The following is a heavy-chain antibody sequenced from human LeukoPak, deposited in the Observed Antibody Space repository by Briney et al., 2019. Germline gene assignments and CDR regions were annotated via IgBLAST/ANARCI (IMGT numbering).Heavy chain of an antibody. CDR2: IQYDGRNK. D-gene: IGHD1-26*01. CDR3: AKNDGNYCDP. Sequence: GGSLRLSCAASGLSFSSYGMHWVRQAPGKGLEWVAFIQYDGRNKFYADSVKGRFTISRDNSKNTLYLQMNSLRPEDTAIYYCAKNDGNYCDPWGQGTLVTVSS. J-gene: IGHJ5*02. V-gene: IGHV3-30*02. CDR1: GLSFSSYG.